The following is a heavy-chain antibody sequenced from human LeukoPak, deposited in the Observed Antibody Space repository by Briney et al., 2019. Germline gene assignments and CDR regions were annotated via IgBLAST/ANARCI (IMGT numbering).Heavy chain of an antibody. D-gene: IGHD1-1*01. Sequence: WASVKVSCKASGYTFTSYGISWVRQAPGQGLEWMGWISGYNGNTNYAQELQGRVTMTTDTSTSAAYMELRSLRSDDTAVYYCARKYNWNDAETDYWGQGTLVTVSS. CDR3: ARKYNWNDAETDY. CDR1: GYTFTSYG. V-gene: IGHV1-18*01. J-gene: IGHJ4*02. CDR2: ISGYNGNT.